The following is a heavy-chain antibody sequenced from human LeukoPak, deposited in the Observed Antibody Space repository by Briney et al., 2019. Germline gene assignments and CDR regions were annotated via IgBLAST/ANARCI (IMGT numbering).Heavy chain of an antibody. CDR2: ISSSSSYI. V-gene: IGHV3-21*04. J-gene: IGHJ4*02. Sequence: PGGSLRLSCAASGFTFSSYSMNWVRQAPGKGLEWVSSISSSSSYIYYADSVKGRFTISRDNAKKSLYLQMNSLRVEDTAVYYCAKTSWLTPPYYFDYWGQGTLVTVSS. D-gene: IGHD6-19*01. CDR1: GFTFSSYS. CDR3: AKTSWLTPPYYFDY.